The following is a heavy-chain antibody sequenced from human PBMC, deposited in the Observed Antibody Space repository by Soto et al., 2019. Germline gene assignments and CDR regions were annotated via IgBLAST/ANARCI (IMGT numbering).Heavy chain of an antibody. Sequence: SETLSLTCTASGGSISSGGYYWSWIRHHPGKGLEWIGDIYYRGSTYDNPSLKSRVTISVDTSKNQFSLKLRSVPAAATAVYYCARVWDTAMVYFDYWGQGTLVTGSS. CDR3: ARVWDTAMVYFDY. D-gene: IGHD5-18*01. CDR2: IYYRGST. V-gene: IGHV4-31*03. CDR1: GGSISSGGYY. J-gene: IGHJ4*02.